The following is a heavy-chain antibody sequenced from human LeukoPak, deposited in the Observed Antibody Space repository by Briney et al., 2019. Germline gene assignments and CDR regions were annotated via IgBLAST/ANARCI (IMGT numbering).Heavy chain of an antibody. J-gene: IGHJ6*03. CDR1: GFTFSSYW. CDR3: AKGSRLAVAGHYYYYMDV. CDR2: IKQDGSEK. V-gene: IGHV3-7*03. Sequence: GGSLRLSCAASGFTFSSYWMSWVRQAPGKGLEWVANIKQDGSEKYYVDSVKGRFTISRDNAKNTLYLQMNSLRAEDTAVYYCAKGSRLAVAGHYYYYMDVWGKGTTVTVSS. D-gene: IGHD6-19*01.